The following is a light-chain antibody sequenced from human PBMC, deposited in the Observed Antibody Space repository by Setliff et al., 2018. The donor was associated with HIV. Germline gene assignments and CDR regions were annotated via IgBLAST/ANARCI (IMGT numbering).Light chain of an antibody. Sequence: ALTQPASVSGSPGQSITISCTGTSNDFGSYDYVSWYQHQPGKVPKLMIYEVSNRPSGVSNRFSGSKSGNTASLTISGLQAEDEADYYCSSYARSTTLLFGGGTKVTVL. CDR1: SNDFGSYDY. CDR3: SSYARSTTLL. CDR2: EVS. V-gene: IGLV2-23*01. J-gene: IGLJ2*01.